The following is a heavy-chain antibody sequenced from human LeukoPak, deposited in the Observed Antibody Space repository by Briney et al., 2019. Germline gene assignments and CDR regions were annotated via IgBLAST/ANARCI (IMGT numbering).Heavy chain of an antibody. CDR2: IKQDGSQK. V-gene: IGHV3-7*05. J-gene: IGHJ4*02. Sequence: PGGSLRLSCAASGFTFSSYWMTWVRQTPGKGLEWVALIKQDGSQKYYVDSVRGRFTVSRDNSKNTLYLQMNSLRAEDTAVYYCAKDAKYVFFDYWGQGTLVTVSS. CDR1: GFTFSSYW. D-gene: IGHD4/OR15-4a*01. CDR3: AKDAKYVFFDY.